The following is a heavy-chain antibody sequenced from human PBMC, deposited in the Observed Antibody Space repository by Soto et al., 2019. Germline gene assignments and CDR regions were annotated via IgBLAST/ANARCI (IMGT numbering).Heavy chain of an antibody. J-gene: IGHJ5*02. V-gene: IGHV3-33*01. CDR3: AREGIAAVSDP. Sequence: GESLKISCAASGFTFSSSGMHWVRQAPGKGLEWVAIIWYDGSKKYYADSVKGRFTISRDNAKNSLYLQMDSLRAEDTAVYYCAREGIAAVSDPWGQGTLVTVSS. CDR2: IWYDGSKK. D-gene: IGHD6-13*01. CDR1: GFTFSSSG.